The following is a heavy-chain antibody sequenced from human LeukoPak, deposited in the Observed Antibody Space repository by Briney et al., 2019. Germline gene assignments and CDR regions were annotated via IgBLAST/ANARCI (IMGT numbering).Heavy chain of an antibody. CDR2: INPNSGGT. CDR1: GYTFTGYY. J-gene: IGHJ4*02. Sequence: GASVTVSCKASGYTFTGYYMHWVRQAPGQGLEWMGWINPNSGGTNYAQKFQGRVTMTRDTSISTAYMELSRLRSDDTAVYYCARGKVGATQPGSYWGQGTLVTVSS. CDR3: ARGKVGATQPGSY. D-gene: IGHD1-26*01. V-gene: IGHV1-2*02.